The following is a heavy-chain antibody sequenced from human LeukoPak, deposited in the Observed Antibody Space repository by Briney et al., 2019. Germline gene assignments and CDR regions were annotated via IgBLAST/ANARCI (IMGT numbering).Heavy chain of an antibody. CDR1: GFTFDDYA. V-gene: IGHV3-9*01. CDR2: ISWNSGSI. J-gene: IGHJ4*02. D-gene: IGHD1-26*01. Sequence: PGRSLRLSCAASGFTFDDYAMHWVRQAPGKGLEWVSGISWNSGSIGYADSVKGRFTISRDNSKNTLYLQMNSLRAEDTAVYYCAKCINLGSGSYYWPPGKDEYYFDYWGQGTLVTVSS. CDR3: AKCINLGSGSYYWPPGKDEYYFDY.